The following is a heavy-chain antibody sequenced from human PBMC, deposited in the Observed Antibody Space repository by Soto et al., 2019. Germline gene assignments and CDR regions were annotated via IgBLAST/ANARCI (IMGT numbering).Heavy chain of an antibody. CDR2: INSDGSST. D-gene: IGHD5-12*01. CDR3: ARVGYYSGYDIDY. V-gene: IGHV3-74*01. J-gene: IGHJ4*02. CDR1: GFTFSSYW. Sequence: EVQLVESGGGLVQPGGSLRLSCAASGFTFSSYWMHWVRQAPGKGLVWVSRINSDGSSTSYADAVKGRFTISRDNAKNTLYLQMNSLRAEDTAVYYCARVGYYSGYDIDYWGQGTLVTVSS.